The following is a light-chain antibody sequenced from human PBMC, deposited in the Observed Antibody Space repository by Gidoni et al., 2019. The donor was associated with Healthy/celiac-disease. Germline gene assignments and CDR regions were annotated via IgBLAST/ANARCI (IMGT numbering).Light chain of an antibody. J-gene: IGKJ1*01. CDR3: QQYNSYSQT. CDR2: DAS. V-gene: IGKV1-5*01. CDR1: QSISSW. Sequence: DIKMTQSPYTLSASVGDRVTITCRASQSISSWLAWYQQKPGKAPKLLIYDASSLESGVPSRFSGSGSGTEFTLTISSLQPDDFATYYCQQYNSYSQTFGQGTKVEIK.